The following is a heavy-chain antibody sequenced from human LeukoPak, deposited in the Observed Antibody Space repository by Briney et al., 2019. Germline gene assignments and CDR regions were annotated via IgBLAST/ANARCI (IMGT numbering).Heavy chain of an antibody. CDR2: IYYSGST. J-gene: IGHJ4*02. CDR1: GGSISSYY. D-gene: IGHD3-3*01. CDR3: ASERRTIFGVVPNYYFDY. Sequence: SETLSLTCTVSGGSISSYYWSWIRQPPGKGLEWIGYIYYSGSTNYNPSLKSRVTISVDTSKNQFSLKLSSVTAADTAVYYCASERRTIFGVVPNYYFDYWGQGTLVTVSS. V-gene: IGHV4-59*01.